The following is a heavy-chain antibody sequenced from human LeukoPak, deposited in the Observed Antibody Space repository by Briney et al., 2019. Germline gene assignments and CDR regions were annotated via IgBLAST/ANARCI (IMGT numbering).Heavy chain of an antibody. CDR1: GGTFSSYA. D-gene: IGHD2-2*01. V-gene: IGHV1-69*06. CDR2: IIPIFGTA. CDR3: ASFGVPAAPNDHYYYYMDV. J-gene: IGHJ6*03. Sequence: GASVKVSCKASGGTFSSYAISWVRQAPGQGLEWMGGIIPIFGTANYAQKFQGRVTITADKSTSTAYMELSSLRSEDTAVYYCASFGVPAAPNDHYYYYMDVWGKGTTVTVSS.